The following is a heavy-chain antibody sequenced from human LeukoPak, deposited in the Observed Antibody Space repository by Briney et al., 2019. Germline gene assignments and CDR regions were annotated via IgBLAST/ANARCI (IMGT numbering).Heavy chain of an antibody. Sequence: PGGSLRLSCAASGFTFSSYSMNWVRQAPGKGLEWVSYISSSGSTIYYADSVKGRFTISRDNAKNSLYLQMNSLRVDDTAVYYCARAPYYESSGPLWGQGTLVTVSS. CDR3: ARAPYYESSGPL. D-gene: IGHD3-22*01. CDR1: GFTFSSYS. V-gene: IGHV3-48*04. J-gene: IGHJ4*02. CDR2: ISSSGSTI.